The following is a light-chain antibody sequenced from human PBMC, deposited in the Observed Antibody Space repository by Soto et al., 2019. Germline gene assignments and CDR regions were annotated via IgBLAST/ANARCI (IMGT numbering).Light chain of an antibody. Sequence: EIVLTQSPATLSLSPGERATLAYRASQSVGSYLAWYQHKPGQAPRLLIHDASNRATGIPARFSGSGSGTDFPLTISSLEPEDSAVYYCQQRSNWPRGTFGQGTKLEIK. CDR1: QSVGSY. CDR2: DAS. V-gene: IGKV3-11*01. J-gene: IGKJ2*02. CDR3: QQRSNWPRGT.